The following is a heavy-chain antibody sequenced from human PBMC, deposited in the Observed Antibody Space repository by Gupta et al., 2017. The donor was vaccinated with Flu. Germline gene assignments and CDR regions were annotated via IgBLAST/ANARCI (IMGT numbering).Heavy chain of an antibody. V-gene: IGHV4-61*02. J-gene: IGHJ4*02. Sequence: QVQLQESGPGLVKPSQTLSLTCTVSGGSISSGSYYWSWIRQPAGKGLEWIGRIYTSGSTNYNPSLKSRVTISVDTSKNQFSLKLSSVTAADTAVYYCARGGWSGYSQTLWGQGTLVTVSS. CDR2: IYTSGST. CDR3: ARGGWSGYSQTL. D-gene: IGHD3-3*01. CDR1: GGSISSGSYY.